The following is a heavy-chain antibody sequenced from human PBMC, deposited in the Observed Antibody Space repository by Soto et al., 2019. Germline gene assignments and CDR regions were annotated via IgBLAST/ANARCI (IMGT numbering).Heavy chain of an antibody. Sequence: GGSLRLSCAASGFTFSNYGMHWVRQAPGKGLEWVAVIWFDGSNKYYADSVKGRFTISRDSSKNTLNLQMNSLRAEDTAVYYCARNREYNGNGGFYYGMDVWGQGTTVTVSS. D-gene: IGHD5-12*01. CDR1: GFTFSNYG. J-gene: IGHJ6*02. CDR3: ARNREYNGNGGFYYGMDV. CDR2: IWFDGSNK. V-gene: IGHV3-33*01.